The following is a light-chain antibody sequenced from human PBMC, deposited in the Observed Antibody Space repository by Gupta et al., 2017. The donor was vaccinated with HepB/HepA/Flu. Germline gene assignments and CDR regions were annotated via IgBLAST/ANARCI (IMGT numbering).Light chain of an antibody. J-gene: IGLJ2*01. Sequence: QLMVTQSSSASASLGSSVKLTCTLSSGYSHYSIGWHQQQPGKAPRFLMKVESSGRYNKGSGIPDRFSGSSSGAARYLTISNLQSEEEAEYCCETWDSNIRVFGGGTKLTGL. V-gene: IGLV4-60*03. CDR2: VESSGRY. CDR1: SGYSHYS. CDR3: ETWDSNIRV.